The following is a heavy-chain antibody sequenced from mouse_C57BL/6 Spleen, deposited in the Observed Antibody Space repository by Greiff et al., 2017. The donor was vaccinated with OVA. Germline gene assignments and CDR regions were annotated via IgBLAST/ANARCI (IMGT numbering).Heavy chain of an antibody. Sequence: QVQLQQPGAELVKPGASVKLSCKASGYTFTSYWMQWVKQRPGQGLEWIGEIDPSDSYTNYNQKFKGKATLTVDTSSSTAYMQLSILSSEDSAVYACASGSTIVNYFDYWGQGTTLTVSS. J-gene: IGHJ2*01. CDR3: ASGSTIVNYFDY. CDR2: IDPSDSYT. V-gene: IGHV1-50*01. CDR1: GYTFTSYW. D-gene: IGHD2-5*01.